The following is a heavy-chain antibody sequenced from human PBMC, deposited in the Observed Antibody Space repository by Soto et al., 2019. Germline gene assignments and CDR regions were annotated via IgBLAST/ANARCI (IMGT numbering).Heavy chain of an antibody. CDR1: GGSISSAAYY. J-gene: IGHJ4*02. CDR3: AREYTYGSNCFDC. Sequence: QVQLQESGPGLVKPSQTQSLSCTVSGGSISSAAYYWSWIRQHPGKGLEWIGYISHSGSTYYTPSLKSRVIISADTSKNQFSLNLTSVTAADTALYYCAREYTYGSNCFDCWGPGALVTVSS. CDR2: ISHSGST. V-gene: IGHV4-31*03. D-gene: IGHD5-18*01.